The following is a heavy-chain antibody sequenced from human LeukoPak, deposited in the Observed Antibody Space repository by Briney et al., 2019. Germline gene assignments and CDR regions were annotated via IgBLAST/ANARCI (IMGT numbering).Heavy chain of an antibody. CDR3: ARAFSVSGSSGYYSDAFDI. CDR1: GFTFSSYA. J-gene: IGHJ3*02. V-gene: IGHV3-23*01. Sequence: PGGSLRLSCAASGFTFSSYAMSWVRQAPGKGLEWVSAISGSGGSTYYADSVKGRFTISRDNSKNTLYLQMNSLRAEDTAVYYCARAFSVSGSSGYYSDAFDIWGQGTMVTVSS. CDR2: ISGSGGST. D-gene: IGHD3-22*01.